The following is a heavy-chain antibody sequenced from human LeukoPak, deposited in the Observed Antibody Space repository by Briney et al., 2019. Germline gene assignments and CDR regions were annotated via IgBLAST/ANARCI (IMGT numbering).Heavy chain of an antibody. J-gene: IGHJ4*02. CDR3: ARSPMVRGVIIPGDYFDY. D-gene: IGHD3-10*01. Sequence: PGGALRLSCAASGFTFSSYGMHWVRQAPGKGLEWVAGIWYDGSNKYYADAVKGRFTISRDNSKNTRSLQMNSLRAEDTAVYYCARSPMVRGVIIPGDYFDYWGQGTLVTVSS. CDR2: IWYDGSNK. CDR1: GFTFSSYG. V-gene: IGHV3-33*01.